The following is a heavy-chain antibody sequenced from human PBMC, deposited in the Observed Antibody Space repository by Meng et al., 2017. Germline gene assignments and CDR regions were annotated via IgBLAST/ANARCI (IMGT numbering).Heavy chain of an antibody. Sequence: GESLKISCAASGFTFSSYWMSWVRQAPGKGPEWVANIKQDGSEKYYVDSVKGRFTISRDNAKNSLYLQMNSLRAEDTAVYYCARDLSWGLNYYYYYGMDVWGQGTTVTVSS. V-gene: IGHV3-7*01. CDR3: ARDLSWGLNYYYYYGMDV. D-gene: IGHD1-26*01. CDR2: IKQDGSEK. CDR1: GFTFSSYW. J-gene: IGHJ6*02.